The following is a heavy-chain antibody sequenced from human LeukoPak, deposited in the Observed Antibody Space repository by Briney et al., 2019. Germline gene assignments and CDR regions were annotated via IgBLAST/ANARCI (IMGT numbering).Heavy chain of an antibody. CDR3: GGRRPRINYGGNSDDAFDI. D-gene: IGHD4-23*01. J-gene: IGHJ3*02. CDR2: INTYGSST. Sequence: GGSLRLSCAASGFTFNNYWMHWVRQAPGKGLVWVSRINTYGSSTNYADSVKGRFTISRDNAKNTLYLQMNSLTAEDTAVYYCGGRRPRINYGGNSDDAFDIWGQGTMVTVSS. V-gene: IGHV3-74*01. CDR1: GFTFNNYW.